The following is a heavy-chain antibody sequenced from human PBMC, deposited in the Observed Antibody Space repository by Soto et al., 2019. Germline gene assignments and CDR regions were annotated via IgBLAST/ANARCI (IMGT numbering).Heavy chain of an antibody. CDR1: GFTFSSYG. V-gene: IGHV3-33*01. D-gene: IGHD6-19*01. J-gene: IGHJ4*02. CDR2: IWYDGSNK. CDR3: ASDHSSGWSGYYFDY. Sequence: QVQLVESGGGVVQPGRSLRLSCAESGFTFSSYGMHWVRQAPCKGLEWVAVIWYDGSNKYYADSVKGRFTISRDNSKNTLYLQMNSLRAEDTAVYYCASDHSSGWSGYYFDYWGQGNLVTFSS.